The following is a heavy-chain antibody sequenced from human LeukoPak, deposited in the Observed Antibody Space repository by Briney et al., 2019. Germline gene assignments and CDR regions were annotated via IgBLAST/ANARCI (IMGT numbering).Heavy chain of an antibody. V-gene: IGHV1-18*01. Sequence: ASVKVSCKASGYTFTSYGISWVRQAPGQGLEWMGWISAYNGNTNYAQKLQGRVTMTTDTSTSTAYMELRSLRSDDTAVYYCARGRYYYDSSGYIRGISFDYWGQGTLVTVSS. CDR2: ISAYNGNT. J-gene: IGHJ4*02. CDR1: GYTFTSYG. CDR3: ARGRYYYDSSGYIRGISFDY. D-gene: IGHD3-22*01.